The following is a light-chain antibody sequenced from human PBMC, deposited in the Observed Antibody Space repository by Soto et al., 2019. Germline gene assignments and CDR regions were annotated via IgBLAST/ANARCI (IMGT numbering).Light chain of an antibody. CDR3: LQATQFPYT. CDR1: QSLVHSDRNTY. J-gene: IGKJ2*01. Sequence: DFVLTQTPLSSPVSLGQPASISCRSSQSLVHSDRNTYLSWLQQRPGQPPRLLIYKISKRFSGVPDRFSGSGAGTNFTVKISWVEAEDVGVYYCLQATQFPYTFGQGSKLEIK. CDR2: KIS. V-gene: IGKV2-24*01.